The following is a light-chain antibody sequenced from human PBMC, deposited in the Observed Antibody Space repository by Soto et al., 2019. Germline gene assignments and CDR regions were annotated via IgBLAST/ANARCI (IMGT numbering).Light chain of an antibody. CDR3: QQTNSFPRT. CDR1: QDINSW. V-gene: IGKV1-12*01. CDR2: AAS. J-gene: IGKJ1*01. Sequence: DTLLTQSPSNVSESVGDRVRIGCRASQDINSWLAWYQQIPGKAPKFLIYAASTLESGVPSRFSGSGSGTDFTLTINSLQPEDSAIYYCQQTNSFPRTFGQGTKVEIK.